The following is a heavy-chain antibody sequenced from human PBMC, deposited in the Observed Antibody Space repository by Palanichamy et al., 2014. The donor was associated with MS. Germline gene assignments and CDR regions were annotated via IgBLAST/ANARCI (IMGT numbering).Heavy chain of an antibody. CDR2: ISYDGSNK. V-gene: IGHV3-30*18. CDR1: GFTFSSYG. D-gene: IGHD3-10*01. Sequence: QVQLAESGGGVVQPGRSLRLSCAASGFTFSSYGMHWVRQAPGKGLEWVAVISYDGSNKYYADSVKGRFTISRDNSKNTLYLQMNSLRAEDTAVYYCAKDRGLYWGQGTLVTVSS. CDR3: AKDRGLY. J-gene: IGHJ4*02.